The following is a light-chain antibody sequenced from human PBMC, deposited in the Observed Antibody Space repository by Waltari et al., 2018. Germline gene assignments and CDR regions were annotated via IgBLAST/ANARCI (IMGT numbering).Light chain of an antibody. Sequence: QSVVTQSPSASGAPGQRVTISCSGSNSNLGSSTVNWYQKVPGTAPRLLIYSNEQRPSGVPDRFSASKSGTSASLAISGLQSEDEADYYCATWDARLTAVVFGGGTKVTV. CDR3: ATWDARLTAVV. CDR1: NSNLGSST. V-gene: IGLV1-44*01. CDR2: SNE. J-gene: IGLJ2*01.